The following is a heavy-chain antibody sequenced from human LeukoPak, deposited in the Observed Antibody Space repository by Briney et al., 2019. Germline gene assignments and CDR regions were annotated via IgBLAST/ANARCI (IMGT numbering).Heavy chain of an antibody. CDR2: VRLRRDGGTT. J-gene: IGHJ3*01. CDR1: GFTFSRAC. D-gene: IGHD6-19*01. Sequence: PGGSLRLSCAASGFTFSRACINWVRQAPAKGLEWVGHVRLRRDGGTTDYAAPVKGRFTISRDDSKSYLLMNSLKTDDTALYYCTTGYASDWYGWGQGTMVTVSS. V-gene: IGHV3-15*01. CDR3: TTGYASDWYG.